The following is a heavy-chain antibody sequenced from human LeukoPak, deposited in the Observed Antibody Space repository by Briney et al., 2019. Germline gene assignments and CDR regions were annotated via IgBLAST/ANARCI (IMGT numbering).Heavy chain of an antibody. CDR2: IYSGGTT. CDR1: GFTVSSNY. D-gene: IGHD6-13*01. CDR3: AKVPTAAGIIDFDY. Sequence: PGGSLRLSCTASGFTVSSNYMSWVRQAPGKGLEWVSAIYSGGTTKYAYSVKGRFTISRDNSKNTLYLQMNSLRVEDTAVYYCAKVPTAAGIIDFDYWGQGTLVTVSS. V-gene: IGHV3-53*01. J-gene: IGHJ4*02.